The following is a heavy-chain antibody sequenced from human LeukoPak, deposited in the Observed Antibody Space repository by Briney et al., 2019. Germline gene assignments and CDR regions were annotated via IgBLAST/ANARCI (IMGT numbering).Heavy chain of an antibody. D-gene: IGHD3-16*02. J-gene: IGHJ4*02. V-gene: IGHV3-NL1*01. CDR3: ATRNVGYNFDY. CDR1: GFSFSIYG. Sequence: GGSLRLSCAASGFSFSIYGIHWARQAPGKGLEWMAHIRSSGTTTYYADSVKGRFTISRDNAKNTLYLQMNSLGAEDTAVYYCATRNVGYNFDYWGQGTLVTVSS. CDR2: IRSSGTTT.